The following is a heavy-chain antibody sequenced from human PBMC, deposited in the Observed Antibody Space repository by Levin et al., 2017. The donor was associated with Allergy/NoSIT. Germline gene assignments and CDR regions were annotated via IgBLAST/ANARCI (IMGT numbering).Heavy chain of an antibody. CDR2: INHSGST. J-gene: IGHJ4*02. CDR1: GGSFSGYY. CDR3: AGHLRWFDY. Sequence: TSETLSLTCAVYGGSFSGYYWSWIRQPPGKGLEWIGEINHSGSTNYNPSLKSRVTISVDTSKNQFSLKLSSVTAADTAVYYCAGHLRWFDYWGQGTLVTVAS. V-gene: IGHV4-34*01. D-gene: IGHD4-23*01.